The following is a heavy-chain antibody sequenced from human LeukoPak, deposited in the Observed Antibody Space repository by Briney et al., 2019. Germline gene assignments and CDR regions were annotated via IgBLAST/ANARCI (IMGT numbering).Heavy chain of an antibody. J-gene: IGHJ6*03. CDR1: GGSTRSGRHH. Sequence: PSETLSLTCSVSGGSTRSGRHHWAWVRQPPGKGLEFIGSLDESGRPYYNAPLKSRVTISEDSSGKQFSLNLSSVTAADTAAYYCARDLGGYPFFIDVWGRGTTVIVSS. CDR2: LDESGRP. CDR3: ARDLGGYPFFIDV. V-gene: IGHV4-39*07. D-gene: IGHD2-15*01.